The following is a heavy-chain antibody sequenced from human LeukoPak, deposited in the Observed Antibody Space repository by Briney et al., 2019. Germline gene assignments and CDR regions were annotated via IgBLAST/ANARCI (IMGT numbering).Heavy chain of an antibody. CDR2: ISAYNGNT. J-gene: IGHJ5*02. V-gene: IGHV1-18*01. Sequence: GASVKVSCKASGYTFTSYGISWVRQAPGQGLEWMGWISAYNGNTNYAQKLQGRVTMTTDTSTSTAYMELRSLRSDDTAVYYCARGGKITTVTTKSWFDPWGQGTLVTVSS. CDR1: GYTFTSYG. D-gene: IGHD4-17*01. CDR3: ARGGKITTVTTKSWFDP.